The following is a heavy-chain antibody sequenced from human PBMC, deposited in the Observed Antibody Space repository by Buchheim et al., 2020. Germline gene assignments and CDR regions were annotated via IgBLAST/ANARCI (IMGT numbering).Heavy chain of an antibody. D-gene: IGHD3-9*01. CDR3: TTDALLRYFDWFAY. J-gene: IGHJ4*02. V-gene: IGHV3-15*01. CDR1: GFTFSNAW. CDR2: IKSKTDGGTT. Sequence: EVQLVESGGGLVKPGGSLRLSCAASGFTFSNAWMSWVRQAPGKGLEWVGRIKSKTDGGTTDYAAPVKGRFTISRYDSKSTRYLQMNSLKTEDTAVYYCTTDALLRYFDWFAYWGQGT.